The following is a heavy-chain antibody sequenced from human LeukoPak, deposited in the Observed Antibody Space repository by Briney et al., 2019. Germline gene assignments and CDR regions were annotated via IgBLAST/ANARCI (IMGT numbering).Heavy chain of an antibody. CDR1: GYTFTGYY. CDR2: INPNSGGT. V-gene: IGHV1-2*02. CDR3: ARAGYYYDSSGEP. Sequence: ASVKVSCKASGYTFTGYYMHWVRQAPGQGLGWMGWINPNSGGTNYAQKFQGRVTMTRDTSISTAYMELSRLRSDDTAVYYCARAGYYYDSSGEPWGQGTLVTVSS. D-gene: IGHD3-22*01. J-gene: IGHJ5*02.